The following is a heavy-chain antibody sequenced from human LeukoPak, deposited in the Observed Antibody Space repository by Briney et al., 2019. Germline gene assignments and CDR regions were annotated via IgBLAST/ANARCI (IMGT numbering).Heavy chain of an antibody. Sequence: GGSLRLSCAASGFTFSSYWMSWVRQAPGKGPEWVVNIKQDGSEKNYVDSVRGRFTISRDNAKNSLYLQMNSLRAEDTAVYYCATGRGFAEFWGQGTLVTVSS. CDR3: ATGRGFAEF. CDR2: IKQDGSEK. D-gene: IGHD3-10*01. J-gene: IGHJ4*02. CDR1: GFTFSSYW. V-gene: IGHV3-7*01.